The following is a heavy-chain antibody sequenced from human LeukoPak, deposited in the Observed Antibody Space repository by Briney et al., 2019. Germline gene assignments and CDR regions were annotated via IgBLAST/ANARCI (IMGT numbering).Heavy chain of an antibody. CDR1: GGTLSSYA. J-gene: IGHJ6*02. D-gene: IGHD5-18*01. Sequence: SVKVSCKASGGTLSSYAISWVRQAPGQGLEWMGRIIPILGIANYAQKFQGRVTITADKSTSTAYMELSSLRSEDTAVYYCARDMGDTAMVTDYYYYGMDVWGQGTTVTVSS. CDR3: ARDMGDTAMVTDYYYYGMDV. V-gene: IGHV1-69*04. CDR2: IIPILGIA.